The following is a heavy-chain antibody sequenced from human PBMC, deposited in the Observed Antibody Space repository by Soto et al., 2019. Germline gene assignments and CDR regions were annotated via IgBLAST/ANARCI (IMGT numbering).Heavy chain of an antibody. V-gene: IGHV3-30*03. D-gene: IGHD6-19*01. CDR1: GFTFSGYG. J-gene: IGHJ3*02. CDR2: ISDDGSNK. CDR3: AREVVHSSGWSNPFDI. Sequence: QVQLVESGGGVVQPGRSLRLSCDASGFTFSGYGMHWVRQGPGKGLEWVAVISDDGSNKFYAESVNGRFTVSRDNSKNTLYLQMYSLRVEDTAVYYCAREVVHSSGWSNPFDIWGQGTKVTVSS.